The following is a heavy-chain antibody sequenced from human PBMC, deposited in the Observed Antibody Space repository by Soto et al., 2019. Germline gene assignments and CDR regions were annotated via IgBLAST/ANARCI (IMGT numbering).Heavy chain of an antibody. CDR3: ARLPGPLVAVLYIYPLDGREAMSDVDV. J-gene: IGHJ6*02. D-gene: IGHD6-19*01. Sequence: VGSLILSCSASEFTFSCYSMHWVRQAPGKGLEYVSAISSNGSNKYYADSVKGRFTISKDNSKNTLYLQMNSLRREDTAVYYCARLPGPLVAVLYIYPLDGREAMSDVDVWGQGTTVTVSS. CDR2: ISSNGSNK. V-gene: IGHV3-64*04. CDR1: EFTFSCYS.